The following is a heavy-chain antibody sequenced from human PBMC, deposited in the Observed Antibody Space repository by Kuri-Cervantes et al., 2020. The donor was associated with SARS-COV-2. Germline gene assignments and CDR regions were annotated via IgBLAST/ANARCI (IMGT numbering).Heavy chain of an antibody. D-gene: IGHD3-22*01. CDR3: ARGPGLSDSRGYYYFY. Sequence: SVKVSCKASGYTFTDYYIYWVRQAPGQGLEWMGGIIPIFAKANYAQKFQGRVTITADQSTSTAYMELSSLRSEDTAVYYCARGPGLSDSRGYYYFYWGQGTLVTVSS. CDR1: GYTFTDYY. CDR2: IIPIFAKA. J-gene: IGHJ4*02. V-gene: IGHV1-69*13.